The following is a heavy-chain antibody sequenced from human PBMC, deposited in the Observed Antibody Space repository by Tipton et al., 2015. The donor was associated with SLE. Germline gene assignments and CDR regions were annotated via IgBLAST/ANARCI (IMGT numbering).Heavy chain of an antibody. V-gene: IGHV1-46*01. D-gene: IGHD2-8*01. CDR1: GYTFTSYG. CDR3: ARARGPDCTNGVCYGFDY. CDR2: INPSGGST. Sequence: QLVQSGAEVKKPGASVKVSCKASGYTFTSYGISWVRQAPGQGLEWMGIINPSGGSTSYAQKFQGRVTMTRDTSTSTVYMELSSLRSYDTAVYYCARARGPDCTNGVCYGFDYWGQGTLVTVSS. J-gene: IGHJ4*02.